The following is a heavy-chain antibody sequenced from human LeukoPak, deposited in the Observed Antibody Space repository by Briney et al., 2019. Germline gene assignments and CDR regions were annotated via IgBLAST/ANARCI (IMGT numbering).Heavy chain of an antibody. CDR1: GFTLNSYW. CDR2: INQDGSQK. Sequence: PGGSLRLSCAASGFTLNSYWMTWVRQAPGKGLEWVASINQDGSQKYYVESLKGRFTISRDNAKNSHYLQMNSLRAEDTAVYYCARKGWYSDLWGRGTLVSVSS. CDR3: ARKGWYSDL. V-gene: IGHV3-7*01. J-gene: IGHJ2*01.